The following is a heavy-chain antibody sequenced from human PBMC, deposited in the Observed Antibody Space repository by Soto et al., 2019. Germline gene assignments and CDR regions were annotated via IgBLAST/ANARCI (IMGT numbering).Heavy chain of an antibody. CDR3: ARGRSYCGGDCYSDYFDY. CDR2: VYYGGIT. CDR1: GGFSSSYY. Sequence: SETLSLTCTVSGGFSSSYYWTWIRQPPGEELEWIGFVYYGGITNYNPSLESRVTISVDTSEDQFSLKLNSVTAADTAVNYCARGRSYCGGDCYSDYFDYWGQGTPVTVSS. J-gene: IGHJ4*02. V-gene: IGHV4-59*01. D-gene: IGHD2-21*02.